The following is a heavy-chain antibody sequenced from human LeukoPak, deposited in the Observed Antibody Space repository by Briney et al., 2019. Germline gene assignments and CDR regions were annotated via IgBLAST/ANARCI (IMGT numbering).Heavy chain of an antibody. D-gene: IGHD3-9*01. CDR1: GFTFGSYS. CDR2: ISGSTGTI. CDR3: ARERGDILTGYYLTPRLFYYYYMDV. V-gene: IGHV3-48*04. Sequence: PGGSLRLSCAASGFTFGSYSMNWVRQAPGKGLEWVSYISGSTGTIYYADSVKGRFTISRDNAKNSLYLQMNSLRAEDTAVYYCARERGDILTGYYLTPRLFYYYYMDVWGKGTTVTISS. J-gene: IGHJ6*03.